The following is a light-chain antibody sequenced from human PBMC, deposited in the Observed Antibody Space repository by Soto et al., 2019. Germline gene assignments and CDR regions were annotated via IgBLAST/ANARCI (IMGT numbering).Light chain of an antibody. CDR2: GAS. CDR1: QSVSSD. Sequence: IVLTQSPATLSVSPGERATLSCSASQSVSSDLAWYQQKPGQAPRLLIYGASIRATGVPARFSGSGSGTEFTLTISSLQSEDFAVYYCQQYNNWPLTFGGGTKVDMK. V-gene: IGKV3-15*01. J-gene: IGKJ4*01. CDR3: QQYNNWPLT.